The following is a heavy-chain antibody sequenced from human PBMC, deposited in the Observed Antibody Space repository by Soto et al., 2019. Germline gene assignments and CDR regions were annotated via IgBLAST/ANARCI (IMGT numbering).Heavy chain of an antibody. CDR2: IGVSGGTT. Sequence: EVQLLESGGGLVQPGGSLRLSCAASGFTFSSYAMSWVRQAPGKGLEWVSAIGVSGGTTYYADSVKGRFTISRDNSKNTLYLQMGILRAEETAVYYCAKVRRFGELRSLYWGQGTLVTVSS. D-gene: IGHD3-10*01. CDR3: AKVRRFGELRSLY. CDR1: GFTFSSYA. V-gene: IGHV3-23*01. J-gene: IGHJ4*02.